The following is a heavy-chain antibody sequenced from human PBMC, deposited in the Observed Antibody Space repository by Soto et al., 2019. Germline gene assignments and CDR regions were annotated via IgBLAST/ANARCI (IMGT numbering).Heavy chain of an antibody. D-gene: IGHD4-17*01. Sequence: QVQLQESGPGLVKPSQTLSLTCTVSGGSISSGHYKWSWIRQPPGKGLGWIGYIYNSGYTYNNPSLKSRVTISLDTSTQFSLNLSSLTAADTAVYYCARSDDYVAFEYWGQGTLVTVSS. CDR2: IYNSGYT. J-gene: IGHJ4*02. CDR3: ARSDDYVAFEY. CDR1: GGSISSGHYK. V-gene: IGHV4-30-4*01.